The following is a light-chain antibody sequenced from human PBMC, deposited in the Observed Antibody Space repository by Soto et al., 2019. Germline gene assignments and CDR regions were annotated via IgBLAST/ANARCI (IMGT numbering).Light chain of an antibody. CDR3: QTADTSLSVV. CDR2: GNS. CDR1: SSNIGAGYG. J-gene: IGLJ2*01. V-gene: IGLV1-40*01. Sequence: QSVLTQPPSVSGAPGQRVTISCTGSSSNIGAGYGVHWYQQLPGAAPKLLIYGNSNRPSGVPDRFSGSQSDTSASLAITGLQAEDEADYSCQTADTSLSVVFGGGTKLTVL.